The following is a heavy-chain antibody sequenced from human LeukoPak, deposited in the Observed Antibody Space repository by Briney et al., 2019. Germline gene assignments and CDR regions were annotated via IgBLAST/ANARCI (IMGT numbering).Heavy chain of an antibody. J-gene: IGHJ4*02. CDR3: ARGGLYGYDVLDY. V-gene: IGHV3-48*03. D-gene: IGHD5-12*01. CDR2: ISGSGRTM. Sequence: PGGSLRLSCAASGFTFSSYEMDWVRQAPGKGLEWVSYISGSGRTMSYADSVKGRFTISRDNAKNSLYLQMNSLRVEETAVYHCARGGLYGYDVLDYWGQGTLVTVSS. CDR1: GFTFSSYE.